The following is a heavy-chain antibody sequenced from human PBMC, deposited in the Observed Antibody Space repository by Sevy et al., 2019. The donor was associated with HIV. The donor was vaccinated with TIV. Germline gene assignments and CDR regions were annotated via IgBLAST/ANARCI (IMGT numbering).Heavy chain of an antibody. J-gene: IGHJ4*02. CDR2: LKHDGSEQ. V-gene: IGHV3-7*01. CDR1: GFNFRNYW. D-gene: IGHD3-10*01. CDR3: ARVRQEEDKSGAKFDY. Sequence: GGSLRLSCEVSGFNFRNYWMSWVRLAPGKGLEWVANLKHDGSEQYYLDSVKGRFTVSRDNGKNPLFLQMTSLRVDDGALYYCARVRQEEDKSGAKFDYWGRGTLVTVSS.